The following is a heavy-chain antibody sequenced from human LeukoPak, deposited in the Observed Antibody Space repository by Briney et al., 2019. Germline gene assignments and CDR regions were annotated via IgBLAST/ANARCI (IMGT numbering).Heavy chain of an antibody. CDR2: INGNGAST. CDR1: GFTFNSHA. J-gene: IGHJ4*02. D-gene: IGHD5-18*01. V-gene: IGHV3-23*01. CDR3: AKDQGYSYYYLDY. Sequence: SGGSLRLSCAASGFTFNSHAMSWVRQAPGKGLERVSGINGNGASTYYSDSVKGRFTISRDNSKNTVYLLMSSLRAEDTAVYYCAKDQGYSYYYLDYWGQGTLVTVSS.